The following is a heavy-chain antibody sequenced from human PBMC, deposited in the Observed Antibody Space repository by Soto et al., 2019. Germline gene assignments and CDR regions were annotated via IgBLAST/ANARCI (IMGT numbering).Heavy chain of an antibody. D-gene: IGHD2-2*01. V-gene: IGHV3-11*01. Sequence: PGGSLRLSCAASGFTFSVYYMSWIRQAPGKGLEWVSYISSSGSTIYYADSVKGRFTISRDNAKNSLYLQMNSLRAEDTAVYYCAREGDCISTSCYGLWFDPWGQGTLVTVSS. CDR3: AREGDCISTSCYGLWFDP. CDR2: ISSSGSTI. J-gene: IGHJ5*02. CDR1: GFTFSVYY.